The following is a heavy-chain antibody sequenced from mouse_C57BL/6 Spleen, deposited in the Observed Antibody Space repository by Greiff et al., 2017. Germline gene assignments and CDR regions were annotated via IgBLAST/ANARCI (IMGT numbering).Heavy chain of an antibody. CDR3: ARLGYGYDGGFAY. V-gene: IGHV1-47*01. J-gene: IGHJ3*01. CDR1: GYTFTTYP. D-gene: IGHD2-2*01. CDR2: FHPYNDDT. Sequence: LQESGAELVKPGASVKMSCKASGYTFTTYPIEWMKQNHGKSLEWIGNFHPYNDDTKYNEKFKGKATLTVEKSASTVYLELSRLTSDDSAVYYCARLGYGYDGGFAYWGQGTLVTVSA.